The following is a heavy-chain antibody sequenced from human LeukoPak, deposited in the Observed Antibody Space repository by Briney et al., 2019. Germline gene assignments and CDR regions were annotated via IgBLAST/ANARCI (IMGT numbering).Heavy chain of an antibody. Sequence: ASVKVSCKASGYTFTTYGISWVRQAPGQGLEWTGWISPYNGDTNYAQKLQGRVSMTTDTSTSTAYMELRSLRADDTAVYFCARGPSFSNSLYYYYYMDVWAKGTAVTVSS. J-gene: IGHJ6*03. V-gene: IGHV1-18*01. D-gene: IGHD4-11*01. CDR3: ARGPSFSNSLYYYYYMDV. CDR2: ISPYNGDT. CDR1: GYTFTTYG.